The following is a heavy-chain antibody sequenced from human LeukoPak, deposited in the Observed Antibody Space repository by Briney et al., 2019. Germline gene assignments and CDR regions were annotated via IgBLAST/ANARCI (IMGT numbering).Heavy chain of an antibody. CDR1: GGSISSSFYY. CDR2: IYYSGST. Sequence: SETLSLTCTVSGGSISSSFYYWGWIRQPPGKGLEWIGSIYYSGSTYYNPSLKSRVTISVDTSKNQFSLKLSSVTAADTAVYYCARLRSFALWGQGTMVTVSS. V-gene: IGHV4-39*07. CDR3: ARLRSFAL. J-gene: IGHJ3*01. D-gene: IGHD1-26*01.